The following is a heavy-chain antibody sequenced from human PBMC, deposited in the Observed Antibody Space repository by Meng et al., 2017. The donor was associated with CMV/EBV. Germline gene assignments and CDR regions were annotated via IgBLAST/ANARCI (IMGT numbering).Heavy chain of an antibody. D-gene: IGHD3-3*01. Sequence: GQLLTRGAAAKRPEASVKVSGKASGYTFAGYYLHWVRQAPGQGLEWMGWINPISGGTNYAQKFQGRVTMTRDTSISTAYMELSRLRSDDTAVYYCARVARYYDFWSVYYKPWFDPWGQGTLVTVSS. J-gene: IGHJ5*02. CDR3: ARVARYYDFWSVYYKPWFDP. CDR1: GYTFAGYY. CDR2: INPISGGT. V-gene: IGHV1-2*02.